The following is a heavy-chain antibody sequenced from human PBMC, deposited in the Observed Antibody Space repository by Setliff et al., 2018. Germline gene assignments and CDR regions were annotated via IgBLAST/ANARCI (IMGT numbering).Heavy chain of an antibody. D-gene: IGHD4-4*01. CDR2: IYYSGST. V-gene: IGHV4-59*08. J-gene: IGHJ4*02. CDR3: ARATVGLATIIYFDS. Sequence: PSETLSLTCTVSGGSISSYYWSWIRQPPGKGLEWIGYIYYSGSTNYNPSLQSRVTMSVDTSKNQFSLKLSSATAADTAVYYCARATVGLATIIYFDSWGQGTLVTVSS. CDR1: GGSISSYY.